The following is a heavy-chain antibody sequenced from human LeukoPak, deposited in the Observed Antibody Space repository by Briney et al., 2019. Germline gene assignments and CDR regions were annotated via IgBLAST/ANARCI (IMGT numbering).Heavy chain of an antibody. D-gene: IGHD5-24*01. J-gene: IGHJ4*02. Sequence: GGSLRLSCAASGFTFSSYWMSWVRQAPGKGLEWVANIKQDGSETYYVDSVKGRFTISRDNAKNSLYLQMNSLRAEDTAVYYCARVLLADGYKEMAVVGYFDYWGQGILVTVSS. CDR3: ARVLLADGYKEMAVVGYFDY. CDR1: GFTFSSYW. CDR2: IKQDGSET. V-gene: IGHV3-7*01.